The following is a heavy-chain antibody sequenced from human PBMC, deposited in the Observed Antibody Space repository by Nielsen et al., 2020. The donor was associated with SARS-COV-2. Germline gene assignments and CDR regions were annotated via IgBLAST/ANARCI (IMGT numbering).Heavy chain of an antibody. CDR1: GFTFNNYA. CDR2: ITGSGDNT. V-gene: IGHV3-23*01. J-gene: IGHJ2*01. D-gene: IGHD3-22*01. Sequence: GESLKISCAASGFTFNNYAMSWVRQAPGKGLEWVSGITGSGDNTYYADSVKGRFTISRDNSKNTLYLQMNSLRAEDTAVYYCAKSPDYYYDSSGYYPPYWYFDLWGRGTLVTVSS. CDR3: AKSPDYYYDSSGYYPPYWYFDL.